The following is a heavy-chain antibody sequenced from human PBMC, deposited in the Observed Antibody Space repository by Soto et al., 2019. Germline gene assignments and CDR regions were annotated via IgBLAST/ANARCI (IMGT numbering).Heavy chain of an antibody. V-gene: IGHV4-59*01. CDR2: IYYSGST. Sequence: SETLSLTCTVSGGSISSYYWSWIRQPPGKGLEWIGYIYYSGSTNYNPSLKSRVTISVDTSKNQFSLKLSSVTAADTAVYYCARDLGDTVTTFYYWGQGTLVTVSS. J-gene: IGHJ4*02. D-gene: IGHD4-17*01. CDR1: GGSISSYY. CDR3: ARDLGDTVTTFYY.